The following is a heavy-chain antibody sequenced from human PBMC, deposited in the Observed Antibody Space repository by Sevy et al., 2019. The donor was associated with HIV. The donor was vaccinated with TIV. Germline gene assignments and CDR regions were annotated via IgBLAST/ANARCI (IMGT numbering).Heavy chain of an antibody. CDR3: ARLVSATGTDRLRRYGIDV. J-gene: IGHJ6*02. Sequence: SETLSLTCAVYGGSFSGYYWSWIRQPPGKGLECIGEINHSGSTNYNPSLKSRVTISVDTSKNQFSLKLSSVTAADTVVYYCARLVSATGTDRLRRYGIDVWGQGTTVTVSS. CDR2: INHSGST. CDR1: GGSFSGYY. D-gene: IGHD1-1*01. V-gene: IGHV4-34*01.